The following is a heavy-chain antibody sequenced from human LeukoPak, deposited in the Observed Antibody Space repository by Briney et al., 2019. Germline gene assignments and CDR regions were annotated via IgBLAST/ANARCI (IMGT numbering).Heavy chain of an antibody. CDR3: ARGALRVTIRFDP. V-gene: IGHV1-8*01. J-gene: IGHJ5*02. CDR2: MSPNSGNT. D-gene: IGHD3-3*01. CDR1: GYTFTSYD. Sequence: ASVKVSCKASGYTFTSYDINWVRQATGQGLEWMGWMSPNSGNTGYAQKFQGRVTMTRNTSISTAYMELSSLRSEDTAVYYCARGALRVTIRFDPWGQGTLVTVSS.